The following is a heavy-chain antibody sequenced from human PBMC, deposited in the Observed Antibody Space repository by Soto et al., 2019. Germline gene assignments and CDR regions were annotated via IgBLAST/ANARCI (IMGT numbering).Heavy chain of an antibody. J-gene: IGHJ4*02. CDR1: GGPSRSSSHS. CDR3: AREGGSVDY. V-gene: IGHV4-39*02. D-gene: IGHD3-16*01. Sequence: SETLSLTCTVSGGPSRSSSHSWDWIRQSPGTGLEWIGSIDESGNTYYNPSLNSRVIMSVDTSKNQFSLKLISVTGAASGFSYCAREGGSVDYWAREPWSPSPQ. CDR2: IDESGNT.